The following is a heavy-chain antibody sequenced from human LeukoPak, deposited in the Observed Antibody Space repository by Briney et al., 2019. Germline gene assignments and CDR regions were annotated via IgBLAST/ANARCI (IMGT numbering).Heavy chain of an antibody. CDR2: INHSGST. CDR3: ARLWFGELLSSDY. D-gene: IGHD3-10*01. CDR1: GGSFSGYY. Sequence: SETLSLTCAVYGGSFSGYYWSWIRQPPGKGLEWIGEINHSGSTNYNPSLKSRATISVDTSKNQFSLKLSSVTAADTAVYYCARLWFGELLSSDYWGQGTLVTVSS. J-gene: IGHJ4*02. V-gene: IGHV4-34*01.